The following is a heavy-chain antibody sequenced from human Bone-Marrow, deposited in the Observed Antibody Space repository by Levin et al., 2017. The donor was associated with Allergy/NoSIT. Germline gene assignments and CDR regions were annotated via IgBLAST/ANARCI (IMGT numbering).Heavy chain of an antibody. V-gene: IGHV3-15*01. Sequence: GGSLRLSCVASGFTLNNAWMSWVRQAPGKGLEWVGRIKSQADGGTTDYTAPVKGRFTISRDDSENTLYLQMNSLKTEDTAVYYCCKHYGYWGQGTLVTVSS. CDR2: IKSQADGGTT. CDR3: CKHYGY. CDR1: GFTLNNAW. J-gene: IGHJ4*02.